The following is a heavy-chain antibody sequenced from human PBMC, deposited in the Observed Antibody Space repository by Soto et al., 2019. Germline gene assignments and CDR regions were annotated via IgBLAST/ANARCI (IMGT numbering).Heavy chain of an antibody. CDR3: VKDRVPGAYGNYYGMDV. CDR1: GFTFNNSG. CDR2: ISYDGSDK. J-gene: IGHJ6*02. V-gene: IGHV3-30*18. Sequence: GGSLRLSCRVSGFTFNNSGMHWVRQAPGKGLEWMAVISYDGSDKYYADSVKGRVIISRDNSKNTLNLEMNSLRAEDTAIYYCVKDRVPGAYGNYYGMDVWGQGTTVTVSS. D-gene: IGHD5-12*01.